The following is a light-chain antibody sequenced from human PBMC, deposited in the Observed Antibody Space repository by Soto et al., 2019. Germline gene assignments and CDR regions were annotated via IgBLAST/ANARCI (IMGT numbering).Light chain of an antibody. CDR1: QAISSN. Sequence: EIVMTQSPATLSVSRGDRATLSCRANQAISSNLAWYQQKPGQAPRLLIYGASTRATGVPDRFSGSGSGTEFTLTISSLQSEDFAVYYCQHYNNWLGTFGGGTKVEIK. CDR3: QHYNNWLGT. J-gene: IGKJ4*01. CDR2: GAS. V-gene: IGKV3-15*01.